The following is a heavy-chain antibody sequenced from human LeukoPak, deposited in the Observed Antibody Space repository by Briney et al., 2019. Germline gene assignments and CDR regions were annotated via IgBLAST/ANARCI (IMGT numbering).Heavy chain of an antibody. J-gene: IGHJ4*02. Sequence: PSETLSLTCTVSGGSISSYYWSWIRQPAGKGLEWIGRVYTRGSTDYNPSLRSRVTMSVDTSKNHFSLKLSSVTAADTAVYYCARENGYSYGTTFDYWGQGTLVTVSS. CDR2: VYTRGST. CDR3: ARENGYSYGTTFDY. V-gene: IGHV4-4*07. CDR1: GGSISSYY. D-gene: IGHD5-18*01.